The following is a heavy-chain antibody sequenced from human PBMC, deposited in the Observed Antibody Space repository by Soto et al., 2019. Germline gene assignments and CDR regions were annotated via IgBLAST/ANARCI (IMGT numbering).Heavy chain of an antibody. CDR3: VKDRLSDYTYGRFDY. J-gene: IGHJ4*02. Sequence: VQLVESGGDLVQPGRSLRLSCTASGFPFENHAMHWVRQAPGKGLEWVSGIDWSGANIGLADSVKGRFTLSRDNAKYSMDLQRNTLRVEDTAFYYCVKDRLSDYTYGRFDYWGQGNLVTVSS. D-gene: IGHD5-18*01. V-gene: IGHV3-9*01. CDR1: GFPFENHA. CDR2: IDWSGANI.